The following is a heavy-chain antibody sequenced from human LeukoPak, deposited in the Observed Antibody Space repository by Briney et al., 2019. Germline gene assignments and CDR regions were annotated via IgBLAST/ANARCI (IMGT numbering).Heavy chain of an antibody. V-gene: IGHV4-30-4*01. CDR2: IYYSGST. J-gene: IGHJ4*02. D-gene: IGHD5-18*01. CDR1: GGSISSGDYY. Sequence: SETLSLTCTVSGGSISSGDYYWSWIRQPPGKGLEWIGYIYYSGSTYYNPSLKSRVTILVDTSKNQFSLKLSSVTAADTAVYYCARARYSYGSNFDYWGQGTLVTVSS. CDR3: ARARYSYGSNFDY.